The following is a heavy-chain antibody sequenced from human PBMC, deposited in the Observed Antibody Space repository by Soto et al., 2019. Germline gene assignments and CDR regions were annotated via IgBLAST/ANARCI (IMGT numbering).Heavy chain of an antibody. CDR2: IIPSFGTA. Sequence: QVQLVQSGAEVKKPGSSVKVSCKASGGTFRSYAISWVRQAPGQGLEWMGGIIPSFGTANYAQKFQGRVTIPADECTSTAYMELSSLRSEDTAVYYCARRSGGDYDMDVWGQGTTVTVSS. CDR3: ARRSGGDYDMDV. V-gene: IGHV1-69*12. D-gene: IGHD3-16*01. CDR1: GGTFRSYA. J-gene: IGHJ6*02.